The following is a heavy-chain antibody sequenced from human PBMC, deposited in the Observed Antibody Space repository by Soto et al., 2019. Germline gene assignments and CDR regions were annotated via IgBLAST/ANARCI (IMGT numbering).Heavy chain of an antibody. CDR1: GFTFTNAW. CDR2: IKSTTYGGTV. V-gene: IGHV3-15*07. CDR3: TTPPAFCDYYTFRYHGLEA. Sequence: GGSLRLSCAASGFTFTNAWMSWVRQAPGKGLEWVGRIKSTTYGGTVDYAAPVKGRFTISRDDSKSTLSLQMNSLKIEDTGVYYCTTPPAFCDYYTFRYHGLEAWGQGTTVTVSS. D-gene: IGHD4-17*01. J-gene: IGHJ6*02.